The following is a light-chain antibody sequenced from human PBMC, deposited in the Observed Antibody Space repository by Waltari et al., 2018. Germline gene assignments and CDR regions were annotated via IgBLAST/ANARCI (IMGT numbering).Light chain of an antibody. J-gene: IGKJ1*01. V-gene: IGKV3-20*01. CDR3: QHYVSLPAT. CDR2: GAS. Sequence: EIVLTQSPGTLSLSPGERATLSCRASQSVSRSLAWYQQKPGQAPRLLIDGASNRATGIPDRFSGRGSGTDFSLTISRLEPEDFAVYYCQHYVSLPATFGQGTKVEIK. CDR1: QSVSRS.